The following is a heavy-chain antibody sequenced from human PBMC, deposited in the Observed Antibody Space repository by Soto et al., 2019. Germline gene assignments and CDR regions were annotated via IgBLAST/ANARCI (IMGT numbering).Heavy chain of an antibody. D-gene: IGHD3-9*01. Sequence: XETLALTCTVSGGSVSSYYWSWIRQPPGKGLEWIGYIYYSGSTNYNPSLKSRVTISVDTSKNQFSLKLSSVTAADTAVYYCARERYDILTGYPKNNYYYYGMDVWGQGTTVTVSS. CDR3: ARERYDILTGYPKNNYYYYGMDV. J-gene: IGHJ6*02. CDR1: GGSVSSYY. CDR2: IYYSGST. V-gene: IGHV4-59*02.